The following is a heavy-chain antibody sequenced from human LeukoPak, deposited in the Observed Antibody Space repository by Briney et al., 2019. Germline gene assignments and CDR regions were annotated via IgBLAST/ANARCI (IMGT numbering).Heavy chain of an antibody. V-gene: IGHV1-2*02. CDR3: ACYSGYALDGAFDI. J-gene: IGHJ3*02. CDR2: INPNSGGT. D-gene: IGHD5-12*01. CDR1: RYTFTSYD. Sequence: GASVKVSCKAARYTFTSYDINWVRQAPGQGLEWMGWINPNSGGTNYAQKFQGRVTMTRDTSISTAYMELSRLRSDDTAVYYCACYSGYALDGAFDIWGQGTMVTVSS.